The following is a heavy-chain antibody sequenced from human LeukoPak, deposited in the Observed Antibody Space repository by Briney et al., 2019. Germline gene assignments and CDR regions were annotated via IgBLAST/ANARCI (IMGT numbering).Heavy chain of an antibody. J-gene: IGHJ4*02. CDR3: AKYREALAGTRGFYFDY. V-gene: IGHV3-23*01. Sequence: QPGGSLRLSCAASGFTFSSYAMSWVRQAPGKGLEWVSAISGSGGSTYYADSVKGRFTISRDNSKSTLYLQMNSLRAEDTAVYYCAKYREALAGTRGFYFDYWGQGTLVTVSS. D-gene: IGHD6-19*01. CDR1: GFTFSSYA. CDR2: ISGSGGST.